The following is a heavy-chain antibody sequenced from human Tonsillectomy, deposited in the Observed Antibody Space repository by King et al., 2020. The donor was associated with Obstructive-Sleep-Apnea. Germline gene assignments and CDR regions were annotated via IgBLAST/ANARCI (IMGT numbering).Heavy chain of an antibody. Sequence: VQLVESGGGLVQPGGSLRLSCAASGITVSSNYMSWVRQAPGKGLEWVSVIYGGGIAYYADSVKGRVTTLRDKSKNTLYLQMNSLRAEDTAVYYCARAVVPFNNWFFDLWGRGTLVTVSS. CDR2: IYGGGIA. D-gene: IGHD2-2*01. CDR3: ARAVVPFNNWFFDL. CDR1: GITVSSNY. J-gene: IGHJ2*01. V-gene: IGHV3-66*01.